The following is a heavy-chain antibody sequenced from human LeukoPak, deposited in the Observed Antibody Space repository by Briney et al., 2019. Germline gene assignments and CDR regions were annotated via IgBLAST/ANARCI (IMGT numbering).Heavy chain of an antibody. Sequence: ASVKVSCTSSGYGFTIYSMHWVRHAPGQGLEWEGFINPLGDSTKYSQNFQGRVSVTRDTSTSTVYMELTSLRSEDTAVYYCARGRPGYGGSWHVHWGQGTRVTVSS. CDR1: GYGFTIYS. V-gene: IGHV1-46*01. CDR2: INPLGDST. CDR3: ARGRPGYGGSWHVH. J-gene: IGHJ4*02. D-gene: IGHD6-13*01.